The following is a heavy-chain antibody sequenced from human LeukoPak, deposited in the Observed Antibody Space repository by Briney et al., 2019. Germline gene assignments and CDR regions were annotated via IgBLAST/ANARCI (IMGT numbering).Heavy chain of an antibody. J-gene: IGHJ6*03. CDR1: GYTFTSYD. Sequence: AASVKVSCKASGYTFTSYDINRLRQATGQGLEWMGWMNPNSGNTGYAQKFQGRVTMTRNTSISTAYMELSSLRSEDTAVYYCARGPSGADTYYMDVWGKGTTVTVSS. CDR2: MNPNSGNT. D-gene: IGHD3-10*01. CDR3: ARGPSGADTYYMDV. V-gene: IGHV1-8*01.